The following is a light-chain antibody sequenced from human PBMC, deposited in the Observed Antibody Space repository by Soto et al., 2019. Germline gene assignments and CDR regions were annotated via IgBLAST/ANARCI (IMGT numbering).Light chain of an antibody. J-gene: IGKJ1*01. CDR2: AIS. CDR3: QQSYSMPPLT. V-gene: IGKV1-39*01. Sequence: DIQMTQSPSSLSASVGDSVTISCRAGQTINTYLYWYQQKPGQAPKVLIFAISTLQPGVPSRFRGSGSGTEFSITISRHQSEDAATYYCQQSYSMPPLTFGQGTKVQIK. CDR1: QTINTY.